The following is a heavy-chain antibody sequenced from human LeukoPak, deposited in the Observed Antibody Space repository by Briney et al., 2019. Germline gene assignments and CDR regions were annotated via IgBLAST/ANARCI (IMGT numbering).Heavy chain of an antibody. D-gene: IGHD3-10*02. CDR1: GFTFRSFA. V-gene: IGHV3-23*01. CDR3: AELGITMIGGV. J-gene: IGHJ6*04. Sequence: GGSLRLSCAASGFTFRSFAMSWVRQAPGKGLEWVSAISDSDSYTYYADSVKGRFTISRDNAKNSLYLQMNSLRAEDTAVYYCAELGITMIGGVWGKGTTVTISS. CDR2: ISDSDSYT.